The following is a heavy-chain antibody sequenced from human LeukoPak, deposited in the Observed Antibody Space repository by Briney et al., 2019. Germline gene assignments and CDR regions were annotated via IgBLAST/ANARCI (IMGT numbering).Heavy chain of an antibody. CDR3: ARDRTAAAAPDFDY. J-gene: IGHJ4*02. D-gene: IGHD6-13*01. Sequence: GASVKVSCKASGYTFTSYGISWVRQAPGQGLEWMGWISAYNGNTNYAQKLQGRVTMTTDTSTSTAYMELRSLRSDDTAVYYCARDRTAAAAPDFDYWGQGTLVTVSS. V-gene: IGHV1-18*04. CDR2: ISAYNGNT. CDR1: GYTFTSYG.